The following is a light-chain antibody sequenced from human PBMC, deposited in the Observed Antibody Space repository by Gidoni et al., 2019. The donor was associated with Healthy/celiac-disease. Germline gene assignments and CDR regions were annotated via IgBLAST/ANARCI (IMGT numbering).Light chain of an antibody. CDR2: DAS. Sequence: EIVFPQSPATLSLSPGERATLSCRASQSVSSYLAWYQQKPGQAPRLLIYDASNRATGIPARFSGSGSGTDFTLTISSLEPEDFAVYYCQQRSNFWTFGQXTKVEIK. J-gene: IGKJ1*01. CDR3: QQRSNFWT. V-gene: IGKV3-11*01. CDR1: QSVSSY.